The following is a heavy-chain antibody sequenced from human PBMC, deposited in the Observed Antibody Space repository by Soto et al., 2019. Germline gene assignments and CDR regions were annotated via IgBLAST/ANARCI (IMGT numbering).Heavy chain of an antibody. CDR3: ARSTGGYSYGYYYYYGMDV. D-gene: IGHD5-18*01. V-gene: IGHV1-69*13. J-gene: IGHJ6*02. Sequence: SVKVSCKASGGTFSSYAISWVRQAPGQGLEWMGGIIPIFGTANYAQKFQGRVTITADESTSTAYMELSSLRSEDTAVYYCARSTGGYSYGYYYYYGMDVWGQGTTVTVSS. CDR1: GGTFSSYA. CDR2: IIPIFGTA.